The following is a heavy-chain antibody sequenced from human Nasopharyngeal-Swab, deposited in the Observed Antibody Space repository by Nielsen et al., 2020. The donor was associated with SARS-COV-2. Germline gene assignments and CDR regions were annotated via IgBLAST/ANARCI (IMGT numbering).Heavy chain of an antibody. CDR2: ISSSSSTI. Sequence: SLHISCSASGFTSSSYSLNWLHQAPGKRLELVSYISSSSSTIYYADSVKGRFTISRDNAKNSLYLQMNRLRDEDTAVYYCARDLEEDIVVVPAAIWFEPWGQGSLVTVSS. J-gene: IGHJ5*02. CDR3: ARDLEEDIVVVPAAIWFEP. V-gene: IGHV3-48*02. CDR1: GFTSSSYS. D-gene: IGHD2-2*01.